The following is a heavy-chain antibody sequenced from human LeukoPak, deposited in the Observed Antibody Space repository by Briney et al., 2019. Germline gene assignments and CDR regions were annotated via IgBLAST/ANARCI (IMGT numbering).Heavy chain of an antibody. V-gene: IGHV3-53*01. CDR2: IHGGDNT. CDR3: AKNRGDAYNTFDC. J-gene: IGHJ4*02. CDR1: GFTVSSNY. Sequence: GGSLRLSCAASGFTVSSNYMSWVRQAPGKGLEWGSSIHGGDNTFYADSVKGRFTISRDNSKNTLYLQVNSLRAEDTAVYYCAKNRGDAYNTFDCWGQGTLLTVSS. D-gene: IGHD5-24*01.